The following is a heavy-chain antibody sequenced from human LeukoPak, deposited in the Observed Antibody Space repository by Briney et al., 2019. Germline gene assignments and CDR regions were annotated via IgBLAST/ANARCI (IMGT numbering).Heavy chain of an antibody. V-gene: IGHV1-2*02. CDR1: GYTFTGYF. D-gene: IGHD5-12*01. J-gene: IGHJ4*02. Sequence: VSVKVSCKASGYTFTGYFMHWVRQAPGHGLEWMGWINPNSGGTNYAQKFQGRVTLTRDTSISTAYMELSRLRSDDTAVYYCARQELVDVVATTYWGQGTLVTVSS. CDR2: INPNSGGT. CDR3: ARQELVDVVATTY.